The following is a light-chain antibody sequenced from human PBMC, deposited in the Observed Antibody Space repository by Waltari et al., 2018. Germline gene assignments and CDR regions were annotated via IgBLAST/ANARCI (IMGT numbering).Light chain of an antibody. V-gene: IGKV3-11*01. CDR1: QSVGSS. CDR2: NAS. CDR3: QQRSHFYT. Sequence: EIILTQSPVTLSSSPGERATLSCRASQSVGSSLVWYQHKPGQPPRPLIDNASKRATGISDRFSGTGSGTDFTLTISSLEPEDFAVYYCQQRSHFYTFGPGTRVDVK. J-gene: IGKJ3*01.